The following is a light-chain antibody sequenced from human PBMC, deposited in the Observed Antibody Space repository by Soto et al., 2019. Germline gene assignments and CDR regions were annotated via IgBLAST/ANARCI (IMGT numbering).Light chain of an antibody. CDR1: RSSVGAFDY. J-gene: IGLJ1*01. CDR3: SSYITTSTRV. V-gene: IGLV2-14*01. Sequence: QSVLTQPASVSGSPGQSITISCTGTRSSVGAFDYVSWYQQHPGRAPKLLIYEVSNRPSGVSNRFSGSKSGNTASLTISGLQAEDEADYYCSSYITTSTRVFGTGTKLTVL. CDR2: EVS.